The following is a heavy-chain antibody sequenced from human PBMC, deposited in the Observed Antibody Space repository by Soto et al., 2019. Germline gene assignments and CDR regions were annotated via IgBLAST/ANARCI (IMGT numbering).Heavy chain of an antibody. CDR3: ARDSTIIRYFDWPQAFDI. D-gene: IGHD3-9*01. J-gene: IGHJ3*02. V-gene: IGHV4-59*01. Sequence: PSETLSLTCTVSGGSISSYYWSWIRQPPGKGLEWIGYIYYSGSTNYNPSLKSRVTISVDTSKNQFSLKLSSVTAADTAVYYCARDSTIIRYFDWPQAFDIWGQGTMVTVPS. CDR2: IYYSGST. CDR1: GGSISSYY.